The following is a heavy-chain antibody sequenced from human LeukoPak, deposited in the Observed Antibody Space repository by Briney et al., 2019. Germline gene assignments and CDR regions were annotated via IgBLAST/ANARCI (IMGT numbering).Heavy chain of an antibody. D-gene: IGHD3-10*01. CDR3: ATDRGYYTSGSYYLDY. CDR2: IRYDGSSK. CDR1: GFTFSSYG. V-gene: IGHV3-30*02. Sequence: PGGSLRLSCAASGFTFSSYGMHWVRQAPGKGLEWVAFIRYDGSSKYYADSVKGRFTISRDNSKNTLYLQMNSLRAEDTAVYYCATDRGYYTSGSYYLDYWGQGTLVTVSS. J-gene: IGHJ4*02.